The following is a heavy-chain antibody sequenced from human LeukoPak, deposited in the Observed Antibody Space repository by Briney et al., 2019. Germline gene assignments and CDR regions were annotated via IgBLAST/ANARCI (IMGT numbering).Heavy chain of an antibody. CDR1: GYIFTSYG. Sequence: GASVKVSCKASGYIFTSYGISWVRQGPGQGLEWVGWISAYNGNTKFAPNLQDRVTMTTDTSTATAYMELRSLRLNDTAVYFCARARPGAYCGTTSCFSDYWGQGTLATVSS. CDR3: ARARPGAYCGTTSCFSDY. D-gene: IGHD2-2*01. CDR2: ISAYNGNT. J-gene: IGHJ4*02. V-gene: IGHV1-18*01.